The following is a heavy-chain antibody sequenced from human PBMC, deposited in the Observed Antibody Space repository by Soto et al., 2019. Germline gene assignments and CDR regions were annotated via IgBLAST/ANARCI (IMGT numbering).Heavy chain of an antibody. Sequence: EVQLLDSGGGLVQPGGSLRLSCAASGFTFSNYAMTWVRQGPGKGLEWVSGISGSGGRSYYADSVKGRFTISRDNSKSTLYLHISGLRAEDTAVYYCAKAYFVWSSEQPYYFDYWGQGTLVTVSS. CDR3: AKAYFVWSSEQPYYFDY. D-gene: IGHD3-16*01. CDR1: GFTFSNYA. CDR2: ISGSGGRS. J-gene: IGHJ4*02. V-gene: IGHV3-23*01.